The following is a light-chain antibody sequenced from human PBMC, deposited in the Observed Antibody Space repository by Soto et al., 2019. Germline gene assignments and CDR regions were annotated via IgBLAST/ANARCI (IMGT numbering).Light chain of an antibody. CDR3: QQYGSSTQT. J-gene: IGKJ1*01. CDR2: GAS. CDR1: QSVSSRY. V-gene: IGKV3-20*01. Sequence: EILLTQSPGTLSLSPGERATLSCRGSQSVSSRYLAWYQQKPGQAPRLLIYGASSRATGIPERLSGSGSGTDLTLTISRMENEDFEVYYCQQYGSSTQTFGHGTKVDIK.